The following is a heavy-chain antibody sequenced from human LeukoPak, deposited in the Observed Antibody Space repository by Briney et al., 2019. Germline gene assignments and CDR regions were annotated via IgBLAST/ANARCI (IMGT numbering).Heavy chain of an antibody. Sequence: GGSLRLSCAASGFTFSSYALSWVRQAPGKGLEWVSTISGSGRSTYYADSVKGRFTISRDNSKNTLYLQMNNLRAEDTAVYYCAKTRGSGPFDYWGQGTLVTVSS. CDR1: GFTFSSYA. CDR2: ISGSGRST. V-gene: IGHV3-23*01. CDR3: AKTRGSGPFDY. J-gene: IGHJ4*02. D-gene: IGHD3-10*01.